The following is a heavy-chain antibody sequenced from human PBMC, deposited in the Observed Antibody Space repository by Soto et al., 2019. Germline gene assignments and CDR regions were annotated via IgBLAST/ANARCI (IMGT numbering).Heavy chain of an antibody. Sequence: GESLKISCKAIGYTFTNYWIGWVRQTPGTGLEWMGIIFPGDSDTRYNPSFEGQVTVSADASISTAYLQWNTLTASDTAMYYCVRPNFGALTHFDFWGQGTLVTVSS. J-gene: IGHJ4*02. CDR2: IFPGDSDT. CDR3: VRPNFGALTHFDF. CDR1: GYTFTNYW. D-gene: IGHD3-16*01. V-gene: IGHV5-51*01.